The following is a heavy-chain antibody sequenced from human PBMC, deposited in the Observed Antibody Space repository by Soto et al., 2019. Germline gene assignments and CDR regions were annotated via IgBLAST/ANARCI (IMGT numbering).Heavy chain of an antibody. CDR1: GYTFTTSW. CDR3: ARHAGNSWKGDYFDY. Sequence: GESLKISCKASGYTFTTSWIGWVRQMPGQGLEWMGIIDPGDSDTRYSPSFQGRITISVDKSISTAYLQWSSLEASDTAIYYCARHAGNSWKGDYFDYWGRGALVTSPQ. V-gene: IGHV5-51*01. CDR2: IDPGDSDT. J-gene: IGHJ4*02. D-gene: IGHD6-13*01.